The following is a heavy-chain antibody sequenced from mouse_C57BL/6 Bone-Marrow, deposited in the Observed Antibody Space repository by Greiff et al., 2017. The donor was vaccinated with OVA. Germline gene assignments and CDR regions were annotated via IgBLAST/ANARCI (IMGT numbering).Heavy chain of an antibody. CDR2: INPSTGGT. D-gene: IGHD1-1*01. Sequence: EVQLVEPGPELVKPGASVKISCKASGYSFTGYYMNWVKQSPEKSLEWIGEINPSTGGTTYNQKFKAKATLTVDKSSSTAYMQLKSLTSEDSAVYYCARRGFITTVVAPDYWGQGTTLTVSS. V-gene: IGHV1-42*01. CDR3: ARRGFITTVVAPDY. CDR1: GYSFTGYY. J-gene: IGHJ2*01.